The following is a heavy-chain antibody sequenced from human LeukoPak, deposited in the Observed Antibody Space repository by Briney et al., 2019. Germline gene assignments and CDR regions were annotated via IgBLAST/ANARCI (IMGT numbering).Heavy chain of an antibody. Sequence: PSGTLSLTCGGSGGSISSSNWWSWVRQPPGKGLEWIGEIYHSGSTNYNPSLKSRVTISVDKSKNQFSLKLSSVTAADTAVYYCARHSGYGGKRFDPWGQGTLVTVSS. CDR3: ARHSGYGGKRFDP. J-gene: IGHJ5*02. D-gene: IGHD4-23*01. V-gene: IGHV4-4*02. CDR2: IYHSGST. CDR1: GGSISSSNW.